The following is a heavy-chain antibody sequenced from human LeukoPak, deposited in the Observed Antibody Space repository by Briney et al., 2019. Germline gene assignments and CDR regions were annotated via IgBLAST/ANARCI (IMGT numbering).Heavy chain of an antibody. Sequence: ASVTVSCKASGGTFSSYAISWVRQAPGQGLEWMGGIIPIFDSANYAQKFQGRVTITADESTSTAYMELSSLRSEDTAVYYCARVVGYSSGWYIRDYYYYGMDVWGQGTTVTVSS. V-gene: IGHV1-69*01. CDR3: ARVVGYSSGWYIRDYYYYGMDV. D-gene: IGHD6-19*01. J-gene: IGHJ6*02. CDR1: GGTFSSYA. CDR2: IIPIFDSA.